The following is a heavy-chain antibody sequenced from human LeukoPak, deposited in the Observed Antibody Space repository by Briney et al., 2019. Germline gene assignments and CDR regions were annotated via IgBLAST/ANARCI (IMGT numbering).Heavy chain of an antibody. D-gene: IGHD2-15*01. CDR2: ISQTGSIE. CDR1: GFTFPTYV. V-gene: IGHV3-30*03. J-gene: IGHJ6*03. CDR3: ARDRAVALPTYFYYMDV. Sequence: GGSLRLSWAASGFTFPTYVIHWVRQAPGKGLEWVAVISQTGSIETYADSVRGRFSISRDNSDSTVYLQMNSLKTEDTAVYYCARDRAVALPTYFYYMDVCGKGTTVTVSS.